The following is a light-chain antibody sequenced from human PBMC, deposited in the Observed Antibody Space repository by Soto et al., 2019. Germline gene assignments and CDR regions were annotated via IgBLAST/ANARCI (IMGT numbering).Light chain of an antibody. Sequence: EIVLTQSPGTLSLSPGERATLSCRASQSVSSSYLAWYQQKPGQAPRLLIYGASSRATGIPDRFSGSGSGKEFTLTISRLETEDFEVYYCQPSGSSSGWTFGQGTKVEIK. CDR3: QPSGSSSGWT. CDR1: QSVSSSY. V-gene: IGKV3-20*01. J-gene: IGKJ1*01. CDR2: GAS.